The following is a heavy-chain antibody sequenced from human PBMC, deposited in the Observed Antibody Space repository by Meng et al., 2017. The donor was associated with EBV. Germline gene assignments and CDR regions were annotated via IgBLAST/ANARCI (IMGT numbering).Heavy chain of an antibody. D-gene: IGHD3-16*01. J-gene: IGHJ4*02. CDR1: GFTFRNYG. CDR3: ANQLWDGGE. V-gene: IGHV3-23*01. Sequence: EVELLESGGGLVQPGGSLRLSCTGSGFTFRNYGMTWVRQAPGKGLEWVSSINTSGGNTHYADSVEGRFTISRDNSKNTLYLQMNSLRAEDTAVYYCANQLWDGGEWGQGTLVTVSS. CDR2: INTSGGNT.